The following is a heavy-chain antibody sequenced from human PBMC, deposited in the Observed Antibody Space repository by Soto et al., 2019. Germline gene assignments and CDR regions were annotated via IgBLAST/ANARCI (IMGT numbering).Heavy chain of an antibody. CDR3: AHGSCSSADCYRNPYLDY. J-gene: IGHJ4*02. V-gene: IGHV2-5*02. CDR2: IYWDDDE. CDR1: GFSLSTTAEG. Sequence: QITLKESGPTLVKPTQTLTLTCTFSGFSLSTTAEGVGWIRQPPGKALEWLALIYWDDDERYSPSLKSSLTIPKDTSKTQVVITMTNVDPVDTATYYCAHGSCSSADCYRNPYLDYWCQGILVTFSS. D-gene: IGHD2-2*01.